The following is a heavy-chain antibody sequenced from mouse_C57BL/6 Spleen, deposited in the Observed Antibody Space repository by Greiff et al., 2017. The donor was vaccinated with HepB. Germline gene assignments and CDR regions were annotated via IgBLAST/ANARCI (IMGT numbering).Heavy chain of an antibody. CDR1: GFTFSSYG. CDR3: ARQGGDGNYGY. CDR2: ISSGGSYT. D-gene: IGHD2-1*01. J-gene: IGHJ2*01. V-gene: IGHV5-6*01. Sequence: EVKVVESGGDLVKPGGSLKLSCAASGFTFSSYGMSWVRQTPDKRLEWVATISSGGSYTYYPDSVKGRFTISRDNAKNTLYLQMSSLKSEDTAMYYCARQGGDGNYGYWGQGTTLTVSS.